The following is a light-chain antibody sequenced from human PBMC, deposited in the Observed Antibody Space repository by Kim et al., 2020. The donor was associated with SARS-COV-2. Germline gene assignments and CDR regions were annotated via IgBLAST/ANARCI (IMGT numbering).Light chain of an antibody. Sequence: QSALTQPRSVSGSPGQSVTIFCTGTSSDVGAYDFVSWYQQYPGKAPKLMIYDVNKRPSGVPDRFSGSKSGNTASLTISGLQADDEADYNCCSYAGSYSAVFGGGTQLTVL. CDR3: CSYAGSYSAV. V-gene: IGLV2-11*01. J-gene: IGLJ2*01. CDR1: SSDVGAYDF. CDR2: DVN.